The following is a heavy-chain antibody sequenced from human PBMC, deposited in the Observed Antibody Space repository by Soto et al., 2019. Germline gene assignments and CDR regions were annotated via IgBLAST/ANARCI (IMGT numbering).Heavy chain of an antibody. V-gene: IGHV4-59*01. J-gene: IGHJ4*02. CDR3: ARGNFYDFWSGYPSFDY. Sequence: SETLSLTCTVSGGSISSYYWSWIRQPPGKGLEWIGYIYYSGSTNYNPSLKSRVTISVDTSKNQFSLKLSSVTAADTAVYYCARGNFYDFWSGYPSFDYWGQGTLVTVSS. CDR1: GGSISSYY. D-gene: IGHD3-3*01. CDR2: IYYSGST.